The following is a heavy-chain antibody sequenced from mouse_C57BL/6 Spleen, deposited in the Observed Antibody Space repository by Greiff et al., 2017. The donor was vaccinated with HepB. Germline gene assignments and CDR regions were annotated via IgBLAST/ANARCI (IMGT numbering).Heavy chain of an antibody. J-gene: IGHJ4*01. V-gene: IGHV1-50*01. Sequence: VKLQQPGAELVKPGASVKLSCKASGYTFTSYWMQWVKQRPGQGLEWIGEIDPSDSYTNYNQKFKGKATLTVDTSSSTAYMQLSSLTSEDSAVYYCARLLFYAMDYWGQGTSVTVSS. CDR3: ARLLFYAMDY. CDR1: GYTFTSYW. CDR2: IDPSDSYT.